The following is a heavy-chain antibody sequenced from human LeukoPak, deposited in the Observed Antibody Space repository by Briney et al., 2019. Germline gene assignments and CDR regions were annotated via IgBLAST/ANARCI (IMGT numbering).Heavy chain of an antibody. D-gene: IGHD5-24*01. CDR2: ISSGGGYT. J-gene: IGHJ4*02. Sequence: PGGSLRLSCAASGFTFSDYYMSWIRQAPGKGLEWVSRISSGGGYTGYADSLKGRFTISRDNAKNSLHLQMNSLRAEGTAVYYCARDRRDGGYNPGDPRGFANWGQGTLATVSS. V-gene: IGHV3-11*06. CDR3: ARDRRDGGYNPGDPRGFAN. CDR1: GFTFSDYY.